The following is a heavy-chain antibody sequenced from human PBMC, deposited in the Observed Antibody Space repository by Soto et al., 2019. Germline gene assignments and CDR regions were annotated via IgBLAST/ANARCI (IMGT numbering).Heavy chain of an antibody. J-gene: IGHJ6*02. CDR2: IYSNGST. CDR1: GFTVISNY. CDR3: ARGGQVRGGLDV. V-gene: IGHV3-53*01. D-gene: IGHD2-15*01. Sequence: EVQLVESGGGLIQPGGSLRLSCAASGFTVISNYMSWVRQAPGKGLEWVSFIYSNGSTYYADSVKGRFSISRDNSNNMVYLQMDSLRAEDTAVYYCARGGQVRGGLDVWGQGTTDTVSS.